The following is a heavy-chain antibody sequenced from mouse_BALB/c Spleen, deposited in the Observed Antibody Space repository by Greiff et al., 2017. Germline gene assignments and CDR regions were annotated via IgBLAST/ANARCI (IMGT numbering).Heavy chain of an antibody. Sequence: EVHLVESGGGLVKPGGSLKLSCAASGFTFSSYAMSWVRQTPEKRLEWVASISSGGSTYYPDSVKGRFTISRDNARNILYLQMSSLRSEDTAMYYCARGDYGSYFDYWGQGTTLTVSS. D-gene: IGHD1-1*01. CDR3: ARGDYGSYFDY. V-gene: IGHV5-6-5*01. CDR1: GFTFSSYA. CDR2: ISSGGST. J-gene: IGHJ2*01.